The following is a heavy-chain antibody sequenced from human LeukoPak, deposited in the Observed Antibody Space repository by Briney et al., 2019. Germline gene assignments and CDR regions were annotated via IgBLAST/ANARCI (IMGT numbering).Heavy chain of an antibody. Sequence: GASVKVSCKASGYTFTNNYLNWVRQAPGKGLEWMGMIYPRDGSTSYAQNFQGRVTVTRDTSTTTVHMELRGLRSEDTAVYYCARDQEGFDYWGQGTVVTVSS. J-gene: IGHJ4*02. CDR1: GYTFTNNY. CDR3: ARDQEGFDY. V-gene: IGHV1-46*01. CDR2: IYPRDGST.